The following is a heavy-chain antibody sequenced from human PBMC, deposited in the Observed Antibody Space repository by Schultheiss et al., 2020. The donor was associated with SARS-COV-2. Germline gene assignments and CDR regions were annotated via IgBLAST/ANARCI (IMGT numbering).Heavy chain of an antibody. CDR1: GFTFSNYG. V-gene: IGHV3-30*03. J-gene: IGHJ4*02. CDR2: ISYDGSNK. D-gene: IGHD5-18*01. Sequence: GGSLRLSCAASGFTFSNYGMHWVRQAPGKGLEWVAVISYDGSNKYYADSVKGRFTISRDNSKNTLYLQMNSLRAEDTAVYYCARDTWRTTAMVIPDYWGQGTLVTVSS. CDR3: ARDTWRTTAMVIPDY.